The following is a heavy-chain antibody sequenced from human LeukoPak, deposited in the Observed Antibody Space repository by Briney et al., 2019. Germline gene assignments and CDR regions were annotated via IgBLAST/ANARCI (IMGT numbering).Heavy chain of an antibody. J-gene: IGHJ5*02. V-gene: IGHV3-74*01. CDR2: NNGDGSTT. CDR1: GFSLSGYW. D-gene: IGHD2-15*01. CDR3: ARDPRNVGLAP. Sequence: PGGSLRLSCVASGFSLSGYWMYWVRQAPGKGLMYISRNNGDGSTTNYAEVVKGRFTMSRDNVKSTLYLQMNSLRVEDTAAYYCARDPRNVGLAPWGQGTLVTVSS.